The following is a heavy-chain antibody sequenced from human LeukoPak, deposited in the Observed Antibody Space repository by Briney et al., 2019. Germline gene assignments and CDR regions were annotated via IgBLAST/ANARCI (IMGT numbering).Heavy chain of an antibody. J-gene: IGHJ4*02. CDR3: ARDSTGYYFFDF. V-gene: IGHV1-8*03. CDR1: GYTFTSYG. D-gene: IGHD3-22*01. CDR2: MNPNSGHT. Sequence: ASVKVSCKASGYTFTSYGMSWVRQATGQGLEWMGWMNPNSGHTGYAQKFRGRVTITRNTSISTAYMELRSLRSEDTAVYYCARDSTGYYFFDFWGQGTLVTVSS.